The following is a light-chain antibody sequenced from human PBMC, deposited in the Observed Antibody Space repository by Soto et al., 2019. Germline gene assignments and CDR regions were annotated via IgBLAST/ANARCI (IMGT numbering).Light chain of an antibody. CDR1: QSVSSY. CDR2: DAS. J-gene: IGKJ5*01. V-gene: IGKV3-11*01. CDR3: QQRSNWPIT. Sequence: EIVLTQSPATLSLSPGERATLSCRASQSVSSYLAWYQQKPGQAPRLLIYDASNRATGIPARFSGSGSGTDFTLPLRSLEPEDFAVYYCQQRSNWPITFGQGTRLEIK.